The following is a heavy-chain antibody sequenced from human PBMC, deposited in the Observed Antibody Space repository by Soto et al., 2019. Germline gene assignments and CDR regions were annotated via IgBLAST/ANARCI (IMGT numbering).Heavy chain of an antibody. Sequence: SETLSLTCTVSGGSISSGGYYWSWIRQHPGKGLEWIGYIYYSGTTYYNPSLKSRVTISVDTSKNQFSLKLSSVSAADTAVYYCARVGPWVPYYYDSSPYTFENWFDPWGQGTLVTVSS. D-gene: IGHD3-22*01. CDR3: ARVGPWVPYYYDSSPYTFENWFDP. CDR1: GGSISSGGYY. J-gene: IGHJ5*02. V-gene: IGHV4-31*02. CDR2: IYYSGTT.